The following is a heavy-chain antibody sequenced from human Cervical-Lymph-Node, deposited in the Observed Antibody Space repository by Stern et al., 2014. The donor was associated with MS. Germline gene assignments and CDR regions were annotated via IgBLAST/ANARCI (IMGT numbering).Heavy chain of an antibody. Sequence: DQLVESGAEVKKPGASVKVSCKASGYTFTNYYMNWVRQAPGQGLEWMGLIKPSGGSTSYAQKFQGRVTMTRDTSTTTFYMELSSLSSEETAVYYCASSAWLGGMDVWGQGTTVTVSS. CDR1: GYTFTNYY. J-gene: IGHJ6*02. D-gene: IGHD6-19*01. CDR3: ASSAWLGGMDV. CDR2: IKPSGGST. V-gene: IGHV1-46*01.